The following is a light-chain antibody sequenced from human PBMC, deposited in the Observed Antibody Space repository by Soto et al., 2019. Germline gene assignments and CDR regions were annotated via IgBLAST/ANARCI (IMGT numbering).Light chain of an antibody. V-gene: IGLV1-40*01. CDR3: QSYDSSLSGVV. CDR1: GSNIGAGYD. CDR2: GNS. Sequence: QSVLTQPPSVSGAPGQRVTISCTGSGSNIGAGYDVHWYQQLPGTAPKLPIYGNSNRPSGVPDRFSGSKSGTSASLAITGLQAEDEADYYCQSYDSSLSGVVFGGGTKLTVL. J-gene: IGLJ2*01.